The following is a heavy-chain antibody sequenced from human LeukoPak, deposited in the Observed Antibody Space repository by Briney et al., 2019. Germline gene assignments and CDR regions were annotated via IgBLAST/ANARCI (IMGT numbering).Heavy chain of an antibody. Sequence: GESLKISCKGSGYSFTSYWIGWVRQMPGKGPEWMGIIYPGDSDTRYSPSIQGQVTISADKSLSTAYLQWSSLKASDTAMYYCAREAAVTGGTGDAFDIWGQGTMVTVSS. CDR3: AREAAVTGGTGDAFDI. CDR1: GYSFTSYW. J-gene: IGHJ3*02. D-gene: IGHD6-19*01. CDR2: IYPGDSDT. V-gene: IGHV5-51*01.